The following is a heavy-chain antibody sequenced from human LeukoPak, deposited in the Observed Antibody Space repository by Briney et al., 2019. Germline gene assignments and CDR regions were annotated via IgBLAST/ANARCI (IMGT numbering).Heavy chain of an antibody. Sequence: PSETLSLTCTVSGGSISSSSHYWGWIRQPPGKGLEWIGSIYYSGSTYYNPSLKSRVTISVDTSKNQFSLKLSSVTAADTAVYYCARGTTVTRDFDYWGQGTLVTVSS. V-gene: IGHV4-39*01. CDR3: ARGTTVTRDFDY. CDR1: GGSISSSSHY. J-gene: IGHJ4*02. CDR2: IYYSGST. D-gene: IGHD4-11*01.